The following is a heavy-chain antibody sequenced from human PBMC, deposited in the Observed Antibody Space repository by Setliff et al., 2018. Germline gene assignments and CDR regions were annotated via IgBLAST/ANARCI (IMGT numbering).Heavy chain of an antibody. Sequence: SETLSLTCRVSGDSISDYHWSWIRQPPGQGLEWIGYIYSSGRTNYNPSLKSRVSLSLDTSKNQFSLNLSSVSAADTATYYCASWGSAIGFDLWGQGKLVTVSS. CDR2: IYSSGRT. D-gene: IGHD3-16*01. V-gene: IGHV4-4*09. CDR1: GDSISDYH. CDR3: ASWGSAIGFDL. J-gene: IGHJ3*01.